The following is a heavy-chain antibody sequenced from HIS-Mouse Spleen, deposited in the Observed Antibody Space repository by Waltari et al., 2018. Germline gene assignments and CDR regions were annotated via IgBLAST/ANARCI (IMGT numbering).Heavy chain of an antibody. CDR2: IKHSGGH. J-gene: IGHJ4*02. CDR1: GGSFSGYY. V-gene: IGHV4-34*01. D-gene: IGHD1-26*01. Sequence: QVQLQQWGAGLLKPSETLSLTCAVYGGSFSGYYWSWIRQPPGKGLGWIGEIKHSGGHNSNTSLKSRTTIPVDTSKNQFSLKLSSVTAADTAVYYCARGTCGSYSYFDYWGQGTLVTVSS. CDR3: ARGTCGSYSYFDY.